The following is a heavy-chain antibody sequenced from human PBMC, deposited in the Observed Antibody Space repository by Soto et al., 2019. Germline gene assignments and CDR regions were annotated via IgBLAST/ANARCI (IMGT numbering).Heavy chain of an antibody. Sequence: SETLSLTCTVSGGSISSYYWSWIRQPPGKGLEWIGYIYYSGSTNYNPSLKSRVTISVDTSKNQFSLKLSSVTAADTAVYYCARSSVYGSGSYFDGAFDIWGQGTMVTVSS. V-gene: IGHV4-59*08. CDR1: GGSISSYY. D-gene: IGHD3-10*01. CDR2: IYYSGST. J-gene: IGHJ3*02. CDR3: ARSSVYGSGSYFDGAFDI.